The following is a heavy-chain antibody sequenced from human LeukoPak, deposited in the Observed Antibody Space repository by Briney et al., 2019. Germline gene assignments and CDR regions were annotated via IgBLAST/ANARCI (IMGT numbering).Heavy chain of an antibody. J-gene: IGHJ5*02. CDR1: GYTFTGYY. Sequence: ASVKVSCKASGYTFTGYYMHWVRQAPGQGLEWMGWINPNSGGTNYAQKFQGRVTMTRDTSINTAYMELSRLRSDDTAVYYCARVAAAGTWWFDPWGQGTLVTVSS. CDR3: ARVAAAGTWWFDP. V-gene: IGHV1-2*02. D-gene: IGHD6-13*01. CDR2: INPNSGGT.